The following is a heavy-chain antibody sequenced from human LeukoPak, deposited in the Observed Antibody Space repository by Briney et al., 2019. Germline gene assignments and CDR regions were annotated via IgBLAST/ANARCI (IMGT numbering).Heavy chain of an antibody. V-gene: IGHV1-69*04. D-gene: IGHD5-18*01. CDR2: IIPILGIA. J-gene: IGHJ4*02. CDR1: GGTFSSYA. Sequence: SVKVSCKASGGTFSSYAISWVRQAPGQGLEWMGRIIPILGIANYAQKFQGRVTITADKSTSTAYMELSSLRSEDTAVYCCARVDTAMVIDYWGQGTLVTVSS. CDR3: ARVDTAMVIDY.